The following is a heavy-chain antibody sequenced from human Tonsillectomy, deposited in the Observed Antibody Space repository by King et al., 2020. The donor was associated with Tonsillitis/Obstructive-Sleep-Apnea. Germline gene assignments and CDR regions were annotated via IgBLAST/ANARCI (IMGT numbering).Heavy chain of an antibody. D-gene: IGHD5-12*01. J-gene: IGHJ4*02. Sequence: VQLQESGPGLVKPSQTLYLTCTVSGGSISSGGYYWSWIRQHPGKGLEWIGYIYYSGSTYYNPSLKSRVTISLDTSKNQFSQRLTFVTAADTAVYYCATEVATGAFDYWGQGTLVTVSS. CDR1: GGSISSGGYY. V-gene: IGHV4-31*03. CDR2: IYYSGST. CDR3: ATEVATGAFDY.